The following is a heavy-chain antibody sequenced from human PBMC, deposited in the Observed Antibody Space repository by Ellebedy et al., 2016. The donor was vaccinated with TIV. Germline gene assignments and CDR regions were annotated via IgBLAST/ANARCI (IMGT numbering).Heavy chain of an antibody. CDR2: ISSSSSTI. D-gene: IGHD6-13*01. J-gene: IGHJ4*02. CDR3: AREGPGYSSSWYYFDY. Sequence: GESLKISXAASGFTFSSYSMNWVRQAPGKGLEWVSYISSSSSTIYYADSVKGRFTISRDNAKNSLYLQMNSLRDEDTAVYYCAREGPGYSSSWYYFDYWGQGTLVTVSS. CDR1: GFTFSSYS. V-gene: IGHV3-48*02.